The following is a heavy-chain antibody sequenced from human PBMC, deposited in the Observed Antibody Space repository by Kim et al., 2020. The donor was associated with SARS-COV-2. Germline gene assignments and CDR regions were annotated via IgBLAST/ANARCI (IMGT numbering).Heavy chain of an antibody. D-gene: IGHD5-12*01. CDR1: GFPFETYS. V-gene: IGHV3-21*06. CDR2: ISSGSDDI. J-gene: IGHJ4*02. CDR3: TRDREDGYNEGFDY. Sequence: GGSPRLSCGATGFPFETYSMNWVRQAPGKGLEWVATISSGSDDIYHADSVKGRFTISRENGRSSLYLQMNSLRVDDTALYYCTRDREDGYNEGFDYWGQGALVTVSS.